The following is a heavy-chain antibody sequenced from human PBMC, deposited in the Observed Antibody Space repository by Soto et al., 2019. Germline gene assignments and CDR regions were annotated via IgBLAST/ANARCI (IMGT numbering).Heavy chain of an antibody. CDR1: GFTFTSSA. D-gene: IGHD3-10*01. J-gene: IGHJ4*02. CDR3: AAGLVRGVIGR. Sequence: QMQLVQSGPEVKKPGTSVKVSCKASGFTFTSSAVQWVRQARGQRLEWIGWIVVGSGNTNYAQKFQERVTITRDMSTSTAYMELSSLRSEDTAVYYCAAGLVRGVIGRWGQGTLVTVSS. V-gene: IGHV1-58*01. CDR2: IVVGSGNT.